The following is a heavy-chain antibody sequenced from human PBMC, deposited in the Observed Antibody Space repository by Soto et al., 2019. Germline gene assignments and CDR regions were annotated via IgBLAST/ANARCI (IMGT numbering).Heavy chain of an antibody. CDR2: ISAYNGNT. D-gene: IGHD2-15*01. J-gene: IGHJ6*02. V-gene: IGHV1-18*01. CDR1: GYTLTSYG. Sequence: ASVKVSCKASGYTLTSYGISWVRQAPGQGLEWMGWISAYNGNTNYAQKLQGRVTMTTDTSTSTAYMELRSLRSDDTAVYYCARESQVVVAATFVYYYYGMDVWG. CDR3: ARESQVVVAATFVYYYYGMDV.